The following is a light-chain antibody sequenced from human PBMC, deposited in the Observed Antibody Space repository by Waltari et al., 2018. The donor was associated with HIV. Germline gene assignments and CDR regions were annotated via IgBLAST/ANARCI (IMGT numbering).Light chain of an antibody. V-gene: IGLV2-14*01. CDR1: SSDIATYNY. CDR2: DAN. CDR3: ASYTITSTLV. J-gene: IGLJ3*02. Sequence: QSALTQPASVSGSLGQSITISCIGTSSDIATYNYGSWYQHHPDQAPRLVIYDANSRPSGVPFRFSGSKSGNTASLTISGLQAEDEADYYCASYTITSTLVFGGGTKVTVL.